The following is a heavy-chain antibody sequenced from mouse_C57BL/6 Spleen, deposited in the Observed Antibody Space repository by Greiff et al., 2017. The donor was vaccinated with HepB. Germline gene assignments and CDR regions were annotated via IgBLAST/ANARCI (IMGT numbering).Heavy chain of an antibody. CDR1: GFTFSDYG. D-gene: IGHD2-4*01. CDR3: ARPPYDYDGTGFAY. V-gene: IGHV5-17*01. J-gene: IGHJ3*01. CDR2: ISSGSSTI. Sequence: EVQLVESGGGLVKPGGSLKLSCAASGFTFSDYGMHWVRQAPEKGLEWVAYISSGSSTIYYADTVKGRFTISRDNAKNTLFLQMTSLRSEDTAMYYCARPPYDYDGTGFAYWGQGTLVTVSA.